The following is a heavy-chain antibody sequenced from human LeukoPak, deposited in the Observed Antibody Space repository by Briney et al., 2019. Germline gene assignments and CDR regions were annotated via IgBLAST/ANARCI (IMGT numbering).Heavy chain of an antibody. V-gene: IGHV3-20*04. CDR1: GFNSDDD. J-gene: IGHJ5*02. Sequence: GGSLRLSCAASGFNSDDDMSWVRQVPGKGLEWVSGITWNGDKTGYADSVRGRFAISRDNTKKSLYLQMSSLRAEDTALYYCARDPFCSSSTGCYFEDWFDPWGPGTLVTVSS. CDR3: ARDPFCSSSTGCYFEDWFDP. CDR2: ITWNGDKT. D-gene: IGHD2-2*01.